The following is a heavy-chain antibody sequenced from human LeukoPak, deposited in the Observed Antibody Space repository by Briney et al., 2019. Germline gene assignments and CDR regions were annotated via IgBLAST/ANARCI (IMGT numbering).Heavy chain of an antibody. CDR3: ARDVLWFGEFLYYFDY. CDR2: INPNSGGT. J-gene: IGHJ4*02. Sequence: ASVKVSCKASGYTFTGYYMHWVRQAPGQGLEWMGWINPNSGGTNYAQKFQGRVTMTRDTSISTAYMKLSRLRSDDTAVYYCARDVLWFGEFLYYFDYWGQGTLVTVSS. CDR1: GYTFTGYY. D-gene: IGHD3-10*01. V-gene: IGHV1-2*02.